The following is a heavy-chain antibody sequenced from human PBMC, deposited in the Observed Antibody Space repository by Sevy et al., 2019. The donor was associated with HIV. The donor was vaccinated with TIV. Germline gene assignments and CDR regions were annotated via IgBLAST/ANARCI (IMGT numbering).Heavy chain of an antibody. CDR3: AKDSCSGGSCYHPIDH. Sequence: GGSLRLSCAASGFTFSSYAMSWVRQAPGKGLEWVSAISGSGGSTYYADSVKGRFTISRDNSKNTLYLQMNSLRAEDTAVYYCAKDSCSGGSCYHPIDHWGQGTLVTVSS. CDR1: GFTFSSYA. CDR2: ISGSGGST. V-gene: IGHV3-23*01. J-gene: IGHJ4*02. D-gene: IGHD2-15*01.